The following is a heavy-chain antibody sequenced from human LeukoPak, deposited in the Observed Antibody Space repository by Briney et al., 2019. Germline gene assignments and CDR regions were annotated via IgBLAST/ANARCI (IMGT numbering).Heavy chain of an antibody. V-gene: IGHV3-23*01. D-gene: IGHD3-10*01. Sequence: PGGSLRLSCAVSGITFSTIGVSWVRLAPGKGLEWVSIISKSGGSTFYADAVRGRFTISRDNSKDMLYLQMNSLTAEDTAVYYCANVVGGYWGQGTLVTVSS. CDR3: ANVVGGY. CDR2: ISKSGGST. CDR1: GITFSTIG. J-gene: IGHJ4*02.